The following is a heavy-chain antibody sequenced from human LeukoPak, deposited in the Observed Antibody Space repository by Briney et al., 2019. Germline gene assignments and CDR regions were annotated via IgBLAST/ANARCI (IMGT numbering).Heavy chain of an antibody. V-gene: IGHV1-24*01. J-gene: IGHJ4*02. D-gene: IGHD1-26*01. CDR1: GYTLTELS. Sequence: ASVKVSCKVSGYTLTELSMHRVRQAPGKGLEWMGGFDPEDGETIYAQKFQGRVTMTEDTSTDTAYMELSSLRSEDTAVYYCATAPWELPYYFDYWGQGTLVTVSS. CDR3: ATAPWELPYYFDY. CDR2: FDPEDGET.